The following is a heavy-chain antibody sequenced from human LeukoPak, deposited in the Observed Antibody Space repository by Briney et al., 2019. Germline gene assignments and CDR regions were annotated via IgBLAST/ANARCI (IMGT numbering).Heavy chain of an antibody. CDR2: IFGSGGSR. Sequence: GGSLRLSCEASGFTFGSFAMYWVRQAPGKGLDWIAGIFGSGGSRHYADSAKGRFTISRDNSKDTVYLQINSLRAEDTAVYYCGNTTAGYSSGQKPAWPVDYWGQGTLVTVSS. J-gene: IGHJ4*02. CDR3: GNTTAGYSSGQKPAWPVDY. V-gene: IGHV3-23*01. CDR1: GFTFGSFA. D-gene: IGHD5-18*01.